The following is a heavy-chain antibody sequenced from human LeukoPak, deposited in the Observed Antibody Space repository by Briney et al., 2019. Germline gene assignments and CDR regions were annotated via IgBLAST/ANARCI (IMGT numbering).Heavy chain of an antibody. Sequence: SETLSLTCAVYGGSFSGYYWSWIRQPPGKGLECIGEINHSGSTNYNPSLKSRVTISVDTTTKQLSLKICSATAADTAVYYCARARKPSYYDSSGYHFQHWGQGTLVTVSS. J-gene: IGHJ1*01. V-gene: IGHV4-34*01. CDR2: INHSGST. CDR3: ARARKPSYYDSSGYHFQH. D-gene: IGHD3-22*01. CDR1: GGSFSGYY.